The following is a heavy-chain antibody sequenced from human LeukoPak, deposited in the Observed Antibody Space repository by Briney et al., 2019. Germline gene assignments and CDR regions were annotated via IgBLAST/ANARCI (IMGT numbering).Heavy chain of an antibody. CDR2: INHSGSA. CDR3: ARGDKQLWYFDY. CDR1: GGSFSGYY. Sequence: SETLSLTCAVYGGSFSGYYWSWIRQPPGKGLEWIGEINHSGSANYNPSLKSRVTISVDTSKNQFSLKLSSVTAADTVVYYCARGDKQLWYFDYWGQGTLVTVSS. J-gene: IGHJ4*02. D-gene: IGHD5-18*01. V-gene: IGHV4-34*01.